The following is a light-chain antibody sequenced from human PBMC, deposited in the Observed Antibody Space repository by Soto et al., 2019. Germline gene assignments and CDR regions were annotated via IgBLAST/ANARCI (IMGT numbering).Light chain of an antibody. V-gene: IGLV2-11*01. J-gene: IGLJ1*01. CDR2: DVS. CDR3: CSYAGSYTLYV. Sequence: QSVLTQPRSVSGSPGQSVTISCTGTSSDVGDYNYVSWYQQHPGKAPKLMIYDVSKRPSGVPDRFSGSKSGNTASLTISGLRAEDEADYYCCSYAGSYTLYVFGTGTKVTVL. CDR1: SSDVGDYNY.